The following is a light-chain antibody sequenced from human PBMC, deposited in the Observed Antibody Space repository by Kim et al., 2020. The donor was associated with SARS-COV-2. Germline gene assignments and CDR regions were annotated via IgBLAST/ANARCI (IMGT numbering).Light chain of an antibody. CDR1: SLRSYY. V-gene: IGLV3-19*01. CDR3: NSRASSATHLGV. Sequence: SSELTQDPAVSVALGQTVRITCQGDSLRSYYASWYQQKPGQAPVLVIYGKNNRPSGIPDRFSGSTSGNTASLTITGAQAEDEADYYCNSRASSATHLGVF. J-gene: IGLJ1*01. CDR2: GKN.